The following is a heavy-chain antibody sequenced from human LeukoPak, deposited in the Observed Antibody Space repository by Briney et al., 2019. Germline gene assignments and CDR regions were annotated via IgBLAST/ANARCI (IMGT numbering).Heavy chain of an antibody. J-gene: IGHJ4*02. CDR2: ITGSGDNT. CDR3: AKYLAGGWYYIDC. CDR1: GVTFSSNA. Sequence: GGSLRLSCAASGVTFSSNAMSWVRQAPGKGLEWVSGITGSGDNTYYAESVKGRFTISRDNSKNTLYLEMNSLRAEDTAIYYCAKYLAGGWYYIDCWGQGTLVTVSS. V-gene: IGHV3-23*01. D-gene: IGHD6-19*01.